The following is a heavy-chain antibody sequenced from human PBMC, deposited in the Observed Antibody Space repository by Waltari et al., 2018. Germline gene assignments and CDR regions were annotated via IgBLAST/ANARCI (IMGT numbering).Heavy chain of an antibody. V-gene: IGHV3-33*01. Sequence: QVQLVESGGGVVQPGRSLRLSCAASGFTFSSYGMHWVRQAPGQGLEWVAVIWYDGSNKYYADSVKGRFTISRDNSKNTLYLQMNSLRAEDTAVYYCARDDYYGSGSWNYYYYGMDVWGQGTTVTVSS. CDR3: ARDDYYGSGSWNYYYYGMDV. CDR1: GFTFSSYG. CDR2: IWYDGSNK. D-gene: IGHD3-10*01. J-gene: IGHJ6*02.